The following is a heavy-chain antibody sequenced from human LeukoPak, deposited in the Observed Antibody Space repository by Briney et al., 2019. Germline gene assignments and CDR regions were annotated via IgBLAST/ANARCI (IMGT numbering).Heavy chain of an antibody. D-gene: IGHD3-3*01. V-gene: IGHV3-74*01. CDR3: ARDKENYDFWSGYHRAFGP. CDR2: INSDGSST. CDR1: GFTFSSYW. J-gene: IGHJ5*02. Sequence: GGSLRLSCAASGFTFSSYWMHWVRQAPGKGLVWVSRINSDGSSTSYADSVKGRFTISRDNAKNTLYLQMNSLRAEDTAVYYCARDKENYDFWSGYHRAFGPWGQGTLVTVSS.